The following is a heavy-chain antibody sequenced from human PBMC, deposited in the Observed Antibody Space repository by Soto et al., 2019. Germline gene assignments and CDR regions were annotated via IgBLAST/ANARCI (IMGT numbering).Heavy chain of an antibody. CDR3: ATTKHYYYYGMDV. Sequence: VQLVESGGGVVQPGRSLRLSCAASGFTFSSYGMHWVRQAPGKGLEWVSAISGSGGSTYYADSVKGRFTISRDNANDSLYLQMNTLRAEDTAVYYCATTKHYYYYGMDVWGQGTTVTVSS. J-gene: IGHJ6*02. CDR2: ISGSGGST. V-gene: IGHV3-23*04. CDR1: GFTFSSYG. D-gene: IGHD1-1*01.